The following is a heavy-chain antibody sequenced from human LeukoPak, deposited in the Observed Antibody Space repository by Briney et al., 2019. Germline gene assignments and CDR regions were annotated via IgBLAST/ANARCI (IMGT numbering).Heavy chain of an antibody. V-gene: IGHV3-23*01. J-gene: IGHJ4*02. D-gene: IGHD6-19*01. CDR1: GFTFSSHA. CDR2: IGGSGGRT. CDR3: AKVEALIAVAGRVDY. Sequence: PGGSVRLSCAASGFTFSSHAMGWVRQAPGKGLEWVSAIGGSGGRTYYAYSVKGRFTISRDNSKNTPYLQMYSLRAEDTAVYYCAKVEALIAVAGRVDYWGQGTLVTVSS.